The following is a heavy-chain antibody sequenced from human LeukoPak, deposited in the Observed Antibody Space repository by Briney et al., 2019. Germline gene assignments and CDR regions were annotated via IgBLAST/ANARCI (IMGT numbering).Heavy chain of an antibody. V-gene: IGHV3-64D*06. Sequence: PGGSLRLSCSASGFTFSSYAMHWVRQAPGKGLEYVSAISSNGGSTYCADSVKGRFTISRDNSKNTLYLQMSSLRAEDTAVYYCAKCEGSSPTNYYFDYWGQGTLVTVSS. CDR2: ISSNGGST. D-gene: IGHD6-13*01. J-gene: IGHJ4*02. CDR1: GFTFSSYA. CDR3: AKCEGSSPTNYYFDY.